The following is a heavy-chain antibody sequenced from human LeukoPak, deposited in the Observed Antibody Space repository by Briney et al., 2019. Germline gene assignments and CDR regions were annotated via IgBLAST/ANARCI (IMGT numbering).Heavy chain of an antibody. J-gene: IGHJ6*02. D-gene: IGHD3-9*01. CDR1: GFTFSSYA. CDR3: AKREMYDILTGYYFGMDV. Sequence: GGSLRLSCAASGFTFSSYAMSWVRQAPGKGLEWVSAISGSGGSTYYADSVKGRFTISRDNSRNTLYLQMNSLRAEDTAVYYRAKREMYDILTGYYFGMDVWGQGTTVTVSS. CDR2: ISGSGGST. V-gene: IGHV3-23*01.